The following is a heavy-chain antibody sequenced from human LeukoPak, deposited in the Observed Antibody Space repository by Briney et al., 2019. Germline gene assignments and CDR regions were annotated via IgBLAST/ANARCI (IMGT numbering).Heavy chain of an antibody. CDR3: ARDNPPHYYDSSGYHY. CDR1: GFTFSSYA. V-gene: IGHV3-30-3*01. D-gene: IGHD3-22*01. CDR2: ISYDGSNK. J-gene: IGHJ4*02. Sequence: GGSLRLSCAASGFTFSSYAMHWVRQAPGKGLEWVAVISYDGSNKYYADSVKGRFTISRDNSKNTLYLQMNSLRAEDTAVYYCARDNPPHYYDSSGYHYWGQGTLVTVSS.